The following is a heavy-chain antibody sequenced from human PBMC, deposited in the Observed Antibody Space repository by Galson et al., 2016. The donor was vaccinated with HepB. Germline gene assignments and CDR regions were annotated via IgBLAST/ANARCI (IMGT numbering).Heavy chain of an antibody. V-gene: IGHV3-11*01. CDR2: ISSSGSTI. J-gene: IGHJ5*02. D-gene: IGHD3-10*01. CDR1: GFTFSDYY. CDR3: SREGTYGSGSYYPGWFDP. Sequence: SLRLSCAASGFTFSDYYISWIRQAPGKGLEWVSYISSSGSTIYYADSVKGRFTISRDNAKNSLYLQMNSLRAEDTAVYYCSREGTYGSGSYYPGWFDPWGQGTLVTVSS.